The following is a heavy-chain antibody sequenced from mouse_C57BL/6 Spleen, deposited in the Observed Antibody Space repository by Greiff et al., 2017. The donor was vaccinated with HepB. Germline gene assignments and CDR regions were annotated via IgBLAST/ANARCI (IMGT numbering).Heavy chain of an antibody. J-gene: IGHJ2*01. V-gene: IGHV1-61*01. Sequence: QVQLQQPGAELVRPGSSVKLSCKASGYTFTSYWMDWVKQRPGQGLEWIGNIYPSDSETHYNQKFKDKATLTVDKSSITAYMQLSSLTSEDSAVYYCARGGDTYYWGQGTTLTVSS. CDR1: GYTFTSYW. D-gene: IGHD2-10*02. CDR2: IYPSDSET. CDR3: ARGGDTYY.